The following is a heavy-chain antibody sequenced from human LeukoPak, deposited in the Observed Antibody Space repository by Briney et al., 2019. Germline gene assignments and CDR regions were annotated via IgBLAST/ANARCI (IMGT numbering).Heavy chain of an antibody. J-gene: IGHJ4*02. CDR2: ISTTSDYI. CDR1: GFTFSGYS. CDR3: ARGGIYSQGFDY. Sequence: GGSLRLSCAASGFTFSGYSMNWVRQAPGKGLEWVSSISTTSDYIHYAGSLKGRVAISRDNAKNSLYLQMNSLRAEDTAVYYCARGGIYSQGFDYWGQGSLVTVSS. D-gene: IGHD6-13*01. V-gene: IGHV3-21*01.